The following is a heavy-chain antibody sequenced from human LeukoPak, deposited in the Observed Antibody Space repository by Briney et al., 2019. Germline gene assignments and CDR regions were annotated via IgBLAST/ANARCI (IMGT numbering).Heavy chain of an antibody. CDR1: GFTFSSSW. J-gene: IGHJ5*02. CDR2: INPDGSEK. Sequence: PGGSLRLSCATSGFTFSSSWMFWARQASGKGLQWVATINPDGSEKYYVDSVRSRFSISRDNAKNFLYLQMTSLRAEDTAVYYCFGGASSSTWGQGTLVTVSS. D-gene: IGHD4/OR15-4a*01. CDR3: FGGASSST. V-gene: IGHV3-7*05.